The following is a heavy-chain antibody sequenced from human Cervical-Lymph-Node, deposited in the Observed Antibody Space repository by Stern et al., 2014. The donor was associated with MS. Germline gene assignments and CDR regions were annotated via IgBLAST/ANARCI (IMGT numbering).Heavy chain of an antibody. J-gene: IGHJ3*02. CDR1: GFTFSNYD. Sequence: EVQLEESGGGLVQPGGSLRLSCAASGFTFSNYDMHWVRQAIGKGLEWVSVIGTAGDTYYPGSVKGRFTISRENVKNSLYLQMNSLRAGDTAVYYCARAPRMGIAVAGRAFDIWGQGTMVTVSS. D-gene: IGHD6-19*01. CDR3: ARAPRMGIAVAGRAFDI. CDR2: IGTAGDT. V-gene: IGHV3-13*01.